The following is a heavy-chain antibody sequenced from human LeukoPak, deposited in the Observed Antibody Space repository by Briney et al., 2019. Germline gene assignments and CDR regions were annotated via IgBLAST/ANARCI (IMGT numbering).Heavy chain of an antibody. J-gene: IGHJ4*02. D-gene: IGHD3/OR15-3a*01. CDR3: AKDGFWTTKTSYHGAHFFDH. CDR1: EFSVKYNY. Sequence: PGGSLRLSCAASEFSVKYNYMTWVRQAPGKGLEWVLLLYSAGSTNYADSVKGRFTVTRDNSKNTLNLQMNTLTPEDTAAYYCAKDGFWTTKTSYHGAHFFDHWGQGTLVAVSS. V-gene: IGHV3-53*01. CDR2: LYSAGST.